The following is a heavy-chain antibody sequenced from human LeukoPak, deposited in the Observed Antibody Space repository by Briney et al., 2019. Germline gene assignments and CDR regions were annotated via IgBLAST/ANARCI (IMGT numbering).Heavy chain of an antibody. CDR2: INHSGST. D-gene: IGHD3-22*01. Sequence: SETLSLTCAVYGGSFSGYYWSWIRQPPGKGLEWIGEINHSGSTNYNPSLKSRVTISVDTSKNQFSLKLSSVTAADTAVYYCASHYYDSAHFDCWGQGTLVTVSS. CDR3: ASHYYDSAHFDC. J-gene: IGHJ4*02. CDR1: GGSFSGYY. V-gene: IGHV4-34*01.